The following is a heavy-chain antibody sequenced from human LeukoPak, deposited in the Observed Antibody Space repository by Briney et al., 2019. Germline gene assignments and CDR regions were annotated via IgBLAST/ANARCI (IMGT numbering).Heavy chain of an antibody. CDR2: ATIYERSV. D-gene: IGHD5-12*01. Sequence: PGRGLRVSYAASGLTFRNYGMHWMHLDPGTAREGAGVATIYERSVFCADSVQGRFIISRDNSKNTLYLQMNNLRPEDTALYYCAREALGYRGYDPDYFDSWGQGTLVIVSS. J-gene: IGHJ4*02. V-gene: IGHV3-30*03. CDR1: GLTFRNYG. CDR3: AREALGYRGYDPDYFDS.